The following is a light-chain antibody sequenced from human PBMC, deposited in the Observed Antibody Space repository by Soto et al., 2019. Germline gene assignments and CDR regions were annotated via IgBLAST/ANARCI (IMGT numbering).Light chain of an antibody. J-gene: IGLJ1*01. CDR2: EVS. V-gene: IGLV2-14*01. CDR1: SSDVGGYNY. Sequence: QSVLTQPASVSGSPGQSITISCTGTSSDVGGYNYVSWYQQHPGKAPKLIIYEVSNRPSGVSNRFSGSKSGNTASLTISGLQAEDEADYYCNSYTSKSTGVFGTGTMLTVL. CDR3: NSYTSKSTGV.